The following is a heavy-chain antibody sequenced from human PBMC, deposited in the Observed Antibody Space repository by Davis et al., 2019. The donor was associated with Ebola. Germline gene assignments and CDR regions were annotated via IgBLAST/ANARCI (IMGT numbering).Heavy chain of an antibody. J-gene: IGHJ6*01. Sequence: GGSLRLSCVASGFTFSDYYMSWIRQAPGKGLEWVSYISSSSTYKYYADSLKGRFTISRDNTKNSLYLQINSLHQGPIGLPPGTLLQEHLWG. V-gene: IGHV3-11*03. CDR1: GFTFSDYY. CDR3: TLLQEHL. CDR2: ISSSSTYK.